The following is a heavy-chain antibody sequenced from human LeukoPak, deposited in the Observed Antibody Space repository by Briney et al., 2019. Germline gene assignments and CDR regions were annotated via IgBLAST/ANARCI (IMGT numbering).Heavy chain of an antibody. CDR3: ARDSPLGGVIVPFFDY. D-gene: IGHD3-16*02. V-gene: IGHV3-48*04. CDR2: MSSSISSI. CDR1: GFTFSSYS. J-gene: IGHJ4*02. Sequence: GGSLRLSCAASGFTFSSYSMNWVRQAPGKGLEWVSYMSSSISSIYYADSAKGRFTISRDNARNSLFLQMNSLRAEDTAVYYCARDSPLGGVIVPFFDYWGQGTLVTVSS.